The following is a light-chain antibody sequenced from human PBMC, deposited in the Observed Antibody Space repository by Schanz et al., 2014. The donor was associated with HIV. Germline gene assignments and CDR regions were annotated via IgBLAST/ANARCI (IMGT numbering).Light chain of an antibody. V-gene: IGLV1-47*02. J-gene: IGLJ3*02. CDR2: GNT. Sequence: QSVLTQPPSVSAAPGQKVTISCSGSSSNIGNNYVSWYRHLPGTAPKLLIYGNTNRPSGVPDRFSGSKSGTSASLAISGLRSEDEADYYCAAWDDSLSGRVFGGGTQLTVL. CDR1: SSNIGNNY. CDR3: AAWDDSLSGRV.